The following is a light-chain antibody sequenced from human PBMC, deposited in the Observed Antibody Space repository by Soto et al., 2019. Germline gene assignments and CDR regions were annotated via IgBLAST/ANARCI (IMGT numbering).Light chain of an antibody. CDR3: SSYTNSGTRV. V-gene: IGLV2-14*03. CDR1: SSDVGAYNF. Sequence: QSALTQPASVSGSPGQSITISCTGTSSDVGAYNFVSWYQQHPGNAPKLMIYDVNNRPSGVSIRFSGSKSGNTASLTISGLAAEDEADYFCSSYTNSGTRVFGGGTKLTVL. CDR2: DVN. J-gene: IGLJ2*01.